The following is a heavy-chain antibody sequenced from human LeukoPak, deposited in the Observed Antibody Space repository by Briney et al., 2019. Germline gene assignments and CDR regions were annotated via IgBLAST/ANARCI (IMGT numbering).Heavy chain of an antibody. D-gene: IGHD6-13*01. V-gene: IGHV4-4*07. CDR2: IYTSGST. CDR3: ARETSSGWYNWFDP. Sequence: PSETLSLTCTVSGGSISSYYWSWIRQPAGKGLEWIGRIYTSGSTNYNPSLKSRVTMSVDTSKNQFSLKLSSVTAADTAVYYCARETSSGWYNWFDPWGQGTLVTVSS. J-gene: IGHJ5*02. CDR1: GGSISSYY.